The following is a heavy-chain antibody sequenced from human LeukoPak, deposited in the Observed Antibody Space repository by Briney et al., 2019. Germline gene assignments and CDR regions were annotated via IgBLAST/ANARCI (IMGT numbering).Heavy chain of an antibody. CDR1: GFTFSSYS. Sequence: GGSLRLSCAASGFTFSSYSMNWVRQAPGKGLEWVSSISSSSSYIYYADSVKGRFTISRDNAKNSLCLQMNSLRAEDTAVYYCARDLTIYGGNYYYHYGMDVWGQGTTVTVSS. D-gene: IGHD4-17*01. J-gene: IGHJ6*02. V-gene: IGHV3-21*01. CDR3: ARDLTIYGGNYYYHYGMDV. CDR2: ISSSSSYI.